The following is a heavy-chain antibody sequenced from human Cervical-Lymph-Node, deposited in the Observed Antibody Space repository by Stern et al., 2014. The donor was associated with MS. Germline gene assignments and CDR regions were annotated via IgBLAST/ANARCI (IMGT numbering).Heavy chain of an antibody. CDR2: MSASGENT. V-gene: IGHV3-23*01. Sequence: EVQLLESGGGFVQPGGSLRLSCVASGFTFRNYAMNWVRQAPGKGLEWVSGMSASGENTYSADSMKGRFTISRDNSKNTVYLQMNNLRVEDTALYYCAKSSSFSGYADPSDSWGQGTLVTVSS. CDR1: GFTFRNYA. D-gene: IGHD2-2*01. J-gene: IGHJ4*02. CDR3: AKSSSFSGYADPSDS.